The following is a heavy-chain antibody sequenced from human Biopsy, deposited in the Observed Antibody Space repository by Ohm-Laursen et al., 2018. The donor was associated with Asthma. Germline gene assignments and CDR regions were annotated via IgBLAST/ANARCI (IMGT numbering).Heavy chain of an antibody. J-gene: IGHJ4*02. V-gene: IGHV4-59*01. CDR3: VRAVRNEQWLAPFDY. CDR1: GGSISSFY. CDR2: VYWTGST. D-gene: IGHD6-19*01. Sequence: PSQTLSLTCSVYGGSISSFYWSWTRQSPEKGLEWMGYVYWTGSTNYNPSLKSRITMSVDTSKNRMFLELTSVTAADTAIYYCVRAVRNEQWLAPFDYWGQGKPVTVSS.